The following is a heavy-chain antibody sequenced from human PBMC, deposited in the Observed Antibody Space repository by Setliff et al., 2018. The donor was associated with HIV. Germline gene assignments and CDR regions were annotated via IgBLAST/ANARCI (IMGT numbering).Heavy chain of an antibody. CDR3: ARHGSNWFDP. CDR1: GAPFSGFH. V-gene: IGHV4-34*01. Sequence: SETLSLTCAVYGAPFSGFHWGWIRQPPGKGLEWIGEINHSGSTNYNPSLNSRVTISVDTSKNQFSLKVSSVTAADTAVYYCARHGSNWFDPWGQGTQVTVSS. CDR2: INHSGST. J-gene: IGHJ5*02. D-gene: IGHD3-10*01.